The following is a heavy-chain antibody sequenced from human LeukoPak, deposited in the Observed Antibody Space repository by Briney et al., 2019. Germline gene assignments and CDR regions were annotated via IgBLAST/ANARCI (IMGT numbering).Heavy chain of an antibody. J-gene: IGHJ5*02. Sequence: SQTLSLTCTVSGGSISSYYWSWIRQPPGKGLEWIGYIFYSGSTNYNPSLKSRVTISVDTSKNQFSLKLSSVTAADTAVYYCATGYSSGWFGPWGQGTLVTVSS. CDR1: GGSISSYY. V-gene: IGHV4-59*01. D-gene: IGHD6-19*01. CDR2: IFYSGST. CDR3: ATGYSSGWFGP.